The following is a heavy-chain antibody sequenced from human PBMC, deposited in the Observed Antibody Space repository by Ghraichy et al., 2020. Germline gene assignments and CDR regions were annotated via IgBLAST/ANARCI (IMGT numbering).Heavy chain of an antibody. V-gene: IGHV4-34*01. CDR2: INHSGST. CDR1: GGSFSGYY. Sequence: SETLSLTCAVYGGSFSGYYWSWIRQPPGKGLEWIGEINHSGSTNYNPSLKSRVTISVDTSKNQFSLKLSSVTAADTAVYYCAREGDGDFYAFDIWGQGTMVTVSS. J-gene: IGHJ3*02. D-gene: IGHD4-17*01. CDR3: AREGDGDFYAFDI.